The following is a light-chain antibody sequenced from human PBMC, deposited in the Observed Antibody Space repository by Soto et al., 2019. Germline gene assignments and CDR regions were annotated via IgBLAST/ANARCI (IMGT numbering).Light chain of an antibody. CDR2: EVS. Sequence: QSALTQPASVSGSPGQSITISCTGTSRDVGGHNYVSWYQQHPGKAPKLMIYEVSSRPSGVSNRFSGSKSGNTASLTISGLQAEDEADYYCSSYTSSSTVVFGGGTKLTVL. CDR3: SSYTSSSTVV. J-gene: IGLJ2*01. V-gene: IGLV2-14*01. CDR1: SRDVGGHNY.